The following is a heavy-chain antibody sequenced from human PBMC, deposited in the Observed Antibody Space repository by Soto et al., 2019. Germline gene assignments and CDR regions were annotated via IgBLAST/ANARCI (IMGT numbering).Heavy chain of an antibody. D-gene: IGHD5-18*01. CDR1: GGTLSSYA. Sequence: QVQLVQSGAEVKKPGSSVKVSCKASGGTLSSYAISWVRQAPGQGLEWMGGIIPIIGTVNYAQKFQGRVTITADESTSTAYMELSSLRSEDTAVYYCARRDYDEASPDIAMVPPGYWGQGTQVTVSS. V-gene: IGHV1-69*01. CDR2: IIPIIGTV. J-gene: IGHJ4*02. CDR3: ARRDYDEASPDIAMVPPGY.